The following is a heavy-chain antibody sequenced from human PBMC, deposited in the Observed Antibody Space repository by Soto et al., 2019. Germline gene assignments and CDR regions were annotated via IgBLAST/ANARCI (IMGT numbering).Heavy chain of an antibody. CDR2: IKSKTDGGTI. D-gene: IGHD6-6*01. V-gene: IGHV3-15*01. Sequence: EVQLVESGGGLVKPGGSLRLSCAASGFTFSNACMTWVRQAPGKGLEWVGRIKSKTDGGTIDYAAHVRGSFTVSRNDSETTLYLQMNSLKTEDTAVYYCPTDSGNRRSSRYFDYWGQGTQVTVSS. J-gene: IGHJ4*02. CDR3: PTDSGNRRSSRYFDY. CDR1: GFTFSNAC.